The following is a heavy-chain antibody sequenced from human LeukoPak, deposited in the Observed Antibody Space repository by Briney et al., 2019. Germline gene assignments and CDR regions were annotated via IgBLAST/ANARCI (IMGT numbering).Heavy chain of an antibody. J-gene: IGHJ4*02. CDR2: LKSKTDVGTA. CDR3: STGDLYSTKYYFDY. D-gene: IGHD2-2*01. CDR1: GFTFSNAW. V-gene: IGHV3-15*01. Sequence: GGSLRLSSAASGFTFSNAWMSWVRQAPGKGLEWVGRLKSKTDVGTADYAAPVKGRFTISRDDSKNTLYLQMNSLKTEDTAVYYCSTGDLYSTKYYFDYWGQGTLVTVSS.